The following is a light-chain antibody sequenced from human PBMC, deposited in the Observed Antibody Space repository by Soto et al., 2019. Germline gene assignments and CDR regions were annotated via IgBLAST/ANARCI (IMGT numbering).Light chain of an antibody. V-gene: IGKV1-6*01. J-gene: IGKJ1*01. Sequence: IHMTQSPSSLSSCGGYSFTIACGASQSISRYLNWYQQKPGKAPKCLIYAVSSLRSGVPSRFSGSGYGTDFTLTISSLQPEDFATYYCLQDYNYPWTFGQGTKVDIK. CDR2: AVS. CDR3: LQDYNYPWT. CDR1: QSISRY.